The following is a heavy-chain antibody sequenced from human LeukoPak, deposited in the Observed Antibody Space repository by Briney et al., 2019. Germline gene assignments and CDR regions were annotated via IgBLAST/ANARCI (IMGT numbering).Heavy chain of an antibody. V-gene: IGHV4-38-2*01. CDR3: AGSAAMTNFDY. CDR2: IYHSGST. J-gene: IGHJ4*02. Sequence: PSETLSLTCAVSGYSISSGYYWGWIRQPPGQGLERIGSIYHSGSTYYNPSLKSRVTISVDTSKNQFSLKLSSVTAADTAVYYCAGSAAMTNFDYWGQGTLVTVSS. D-gene: IGHD2-2*01. CDR1: GYSISSGYY.